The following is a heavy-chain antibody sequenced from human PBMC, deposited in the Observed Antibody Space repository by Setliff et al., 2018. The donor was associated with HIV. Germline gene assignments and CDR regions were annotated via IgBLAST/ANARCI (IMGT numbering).Heavy chain of an antibody. CDR1: GLTVSSTY. CDR2: IYSGGST. V-gene: IGHV3-66*01. CDR3: ATNFLYDILTGYFPYQFDQ. J-gene: IGHJ4*02. Sequence: PGGSLRLSCAASGLTVSSTYMNWVRQAPGKGLECVSIIYSGGSTYYADSVKGRFTISRDNAKDSMFLQMNSLRGEDTAVYYCATNFLYDILTGYFPYQFDQWGQGTLVTVSS. D-gene: IGHD3-9*01.